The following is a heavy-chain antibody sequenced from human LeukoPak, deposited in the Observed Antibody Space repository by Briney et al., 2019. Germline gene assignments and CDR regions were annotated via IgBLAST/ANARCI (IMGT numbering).Heavy chain of an antibody. Sequence: SETLSLTCTVSGGSISSGGYYWRWIRQPPGKGLEWIGYIYHSGSTYYNPSLKSRVTISVDRSKNQFSLKLSSVTAADTAVYYCAILVVVPAAIRDYWGQGTLVTVSS. D-gene: IGHD2-2*01. V-gene: IGHV4-30-2*01. CDR2: IYHSGST. J-gene: IGHJ4*02. CDR3: AILVVVPAAIRDY. CDR1: GGSISSGGYY.